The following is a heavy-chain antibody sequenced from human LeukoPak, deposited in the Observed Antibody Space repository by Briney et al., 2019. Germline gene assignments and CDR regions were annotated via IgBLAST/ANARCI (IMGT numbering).Heavy chain of an antibody. J-gene: IGHJ4*02. CDR1: GFTFSSYW. CDR2: INTDGSST. V-gene: IGHV3-74*01. CDR3: ARETSTGFDY. Sequence: GGSLRLSCAASGFTFSSYWMHWVRQAPGKGLVWVSRINTDGSSTSYADSVKGRFTISRDNAKNRLYVQMNSLRAEDTAVYYCARETSTGFDYWGQGTLVTVSS. D-gene: IGHD4-11*01.